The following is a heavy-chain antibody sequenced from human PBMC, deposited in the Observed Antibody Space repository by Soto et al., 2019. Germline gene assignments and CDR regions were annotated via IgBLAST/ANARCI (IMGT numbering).Heavy chain of an antibody. J-gene: IGHJ4*02. CDR3: ARDGSISLGAAAGDYYFDY. V-gene: IGHV3-48*03. D-gene: IGHD6-13*01. CDR2: ISSSGSTI. Sequence: GGSLRLSCAASGFTFSSYEMNWVRQAPGKGLEWVSYISSSGSTIYYADSVKGRFTISRDNAKNSLYLQMNSLRAEDTAVYYCARDGSISLGAAAGDYYFDYWGQGT. CDR1: GFTFSSYE.